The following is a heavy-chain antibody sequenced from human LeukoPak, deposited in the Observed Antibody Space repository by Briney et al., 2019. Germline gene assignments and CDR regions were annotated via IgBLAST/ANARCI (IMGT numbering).Heavy chain of an antibody. D-gene: IGHD1-26*01. Sequence: GGSLRLSCAASGFTFTSYAMSWVRQAPGKGLQWVSGISGSGNSTYYAGSVKGRFTISRDNSKNTLFLQMNSLRAEDAAVYYCGKHPRGPYSPFHYWAQGTLVTVSS. CDR2: ISGSGNST. CDR1: GFTFTSYA. CDR3: GKHPRGPYSPFHY. J-gene: IGHJ4*02. V-gene: IGHV3-23*01.